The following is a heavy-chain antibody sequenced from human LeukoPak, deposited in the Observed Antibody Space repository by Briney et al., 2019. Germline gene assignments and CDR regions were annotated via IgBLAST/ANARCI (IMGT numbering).Heavy chain of an antibody. CDR1: GFTFSSYG. CDR2: IWYDGSNK. J-gene: IGHJ6*03. V-gene: IGHV3-33*06. Sequence: GGSLRLSCAASGFTFSSYGMHWVRQAPGKGLEGVAVIWYDGSNKYYADSVKGRFTISRDNSKNTLYLQMNSLRAEDTAVYYCAKDWVDCSSTSCYTGALNHMDVWGKGTTVTVSS. D-gene: IGHD2-2*02. CDR3: AKDWVDCSSTSCYTGALNHMDV.